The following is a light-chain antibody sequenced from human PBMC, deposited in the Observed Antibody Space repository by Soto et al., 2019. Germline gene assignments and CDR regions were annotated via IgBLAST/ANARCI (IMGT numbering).Light chain of an antibody. V-gene: IGLV2-23*01. Sequence: QSVLTQPASVSGSPGQSITISCTGTSSDVGSNSLVSWYQQHPGKAPKLMIYEGSKRPSGVSNRFSGSKSGNTASLTISGLQDDDEAEFYCSAYVGRTLVFGGGTKLTVL. CDR2: EGS. CDR1: SSDVGSNSL. CDR3: SAYVGRTLV. J-gene: IGLJ3*02.